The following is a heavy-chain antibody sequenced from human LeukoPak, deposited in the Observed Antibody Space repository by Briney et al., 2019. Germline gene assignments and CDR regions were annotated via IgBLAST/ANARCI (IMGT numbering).Heavy chain of an antibody. CDR2: INHSGST. J-gene: IGHJ4*02. CDR1: AGSFTDYY. D-gene: IGHD6-13*01. V-gene: IGHV4-34*01. Sequence: KPSETLSLTCAVYAGSFTDYYWTWIRQPPGKGLEWIGEINHSGSTNYNPSLRSRVTMSVDTSKNQFSLKLRSVTAADTAIYYCARGWYPDSWGQGTLVTVSS. CDR3: ARGWYPDS.